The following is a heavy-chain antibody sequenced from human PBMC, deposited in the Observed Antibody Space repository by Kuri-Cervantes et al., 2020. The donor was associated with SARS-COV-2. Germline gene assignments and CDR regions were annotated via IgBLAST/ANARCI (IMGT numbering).Heavy chain of an antibody. V-gene: IGHV3-33*01. J-gene: IGHJ3*02. D-gene: IGHD3-22*01. CDR1: GFTFSNYG. CDR3: ARSTPFRRLVVISQGGAFDI. Sequence: GGSLRLSCVASGFTFSNYGMHWVRQAPGKGLEWVAVIWYDGRNKYYAESVKGRFTISRDNSKNTLSLQMDGLRAEDTAVYYCARSTPFRRLVVISQGGAFDIWGQGTMVTVSS. CDR2: IWYDGRNK.